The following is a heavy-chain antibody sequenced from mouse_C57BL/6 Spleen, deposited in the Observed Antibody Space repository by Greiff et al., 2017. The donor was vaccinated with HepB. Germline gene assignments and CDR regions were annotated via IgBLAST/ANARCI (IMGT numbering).Heavy chain of an antibody. J-gene: IGHJ4*01. V-gene: IGHV5-2*01. CDR2: INSDGGST. D-gene: IGHD1-1*01. CDR3: GRQGRYYGSRDY. Sequence: EVQLVESGGGLVQPGESLKLSCESNEYEFPSHDMSWVRKTPEKRLELVAAINSDGGSTYYPDTMERRFTISRDNTKKTLYLQRSSLRSEDTALYYCGRQGRYYGSRDYWGQGTSVTVSS. CDR1: EYEFPSHD.